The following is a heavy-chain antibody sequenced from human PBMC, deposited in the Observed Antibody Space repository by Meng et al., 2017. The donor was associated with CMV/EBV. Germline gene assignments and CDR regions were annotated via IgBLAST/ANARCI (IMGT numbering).Heavy chain of an antibody. V-gene: IGHV3-30*02. J-gene: IGHJ4*02. Sequence: GGSLRLSCAASGFTFSSYGMHWVRQAPGKGLEWVAFIRYDGSNKYYADSVKGRFTISRDNSKNTLYLQMNSLRAEDTAVYYCARESGGLGDCSSTSCYTSGIDYWGQGTLVTVSS. CDR2: IRYDGSNK. D-gene: IGHD2-2*02. CDR3: ARESGGLGDCSSTSCYTSGIDY. CDR1: GFTFSSYG.